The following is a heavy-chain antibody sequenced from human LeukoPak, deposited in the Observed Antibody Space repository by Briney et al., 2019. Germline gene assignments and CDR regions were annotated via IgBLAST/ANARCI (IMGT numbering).Heavy chain of an antibody. CDR3: AKDILSEQWHDAFDI. V-gene: IGHV3-43*02. CDR2: NSGDGGST. Sequence: PGGSLRLSCAASGFFVGDFAMYWVRQAPGKGLEWVSLNSGDGGSTYYADSVKGRFTISRDNSKNSLFLQMNSLRTEDTALYYCAKDILSEQWHDAFDIWGQGTMVTVSS. D-gene: IGHD6-19*01. J-gene: IGHJ3*02. CDR1: GFFVGDFA.